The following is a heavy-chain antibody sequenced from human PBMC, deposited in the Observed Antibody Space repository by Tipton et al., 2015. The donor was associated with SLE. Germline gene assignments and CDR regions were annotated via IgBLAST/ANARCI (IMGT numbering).Heavy chain of an antibody. CDR2: IYYNGKT. J-gene: IGHJ6*03. D-gene: IGHD2-15*01. Sequence: TLSLTCSVSGGSISSYYWSWIRQPPAKGLEWIGFIYYNGKTNYNSSLKSRVTISVDTSKSQFSLKLSSVTAADTGVYYCVKSVVVVSPRDYYYYMDVWGKGTTVTVSS. CDR1: GGSISSYY. CDR3: VKSVVVVSPRDYYYYMDV. V-gene: IGHV4-59*08.